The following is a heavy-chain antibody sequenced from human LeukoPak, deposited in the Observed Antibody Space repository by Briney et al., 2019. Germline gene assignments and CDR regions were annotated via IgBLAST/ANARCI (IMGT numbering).Heavy chain of an antibody. J-gene: IGHJ3*02. Sequence: GGSLRLSCAASGFTFSSYWMHWVRQGPGKGLVWVSRINSDGSSTIYADSVKGRFTISRDNAENTLYLQMNSLGAEDTAVYYCARGYSGAFDIWGQGTMVTVSS. CDR1: GFTFSSYW. D-gene: IGHD2-21*01. V-gene: IGHV3-74*01. CDR3: ARGYSGAFDI. CDR2: INSDGSST.